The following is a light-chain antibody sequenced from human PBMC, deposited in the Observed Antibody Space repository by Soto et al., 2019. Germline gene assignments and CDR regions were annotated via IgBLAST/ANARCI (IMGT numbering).Light chain of an antibody. CDR3: QRSYGSPPWT. V-gene: IGKV3-20*01. CDR2: GAS. J-gene: IGKJ1*01. Sequence: ETVLTQSPGTLYFSPGERATLSCRASQSVDNSHVAWYQQRRGLPPRLLIYGASNRATGIPDRFSGSGSGADFTLTISRLEPEDFATYYCQRSYGSPPWTFGQGTKVDI. CDR1: QSVDNSH.